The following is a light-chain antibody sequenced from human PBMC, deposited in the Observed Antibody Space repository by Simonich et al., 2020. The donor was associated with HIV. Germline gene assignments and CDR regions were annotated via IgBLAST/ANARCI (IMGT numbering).Light chain of an antibody. V-gene: IGKV3-15*01. CDR2: GAS. J-gene: IGKJ4*01. CDR1: QSVSSN. CDR3: QQYNYWPLFLT. Sequence: EIVMTQSPATLSVSPGERATLSCRASQSVSSNLAWYQQKPAQSPRLLIYGASARATGIPARFSGSGSGTEFTLTISSLQSEDFAVYYCQQYNYWPLFLTFGGGTKVEIK.